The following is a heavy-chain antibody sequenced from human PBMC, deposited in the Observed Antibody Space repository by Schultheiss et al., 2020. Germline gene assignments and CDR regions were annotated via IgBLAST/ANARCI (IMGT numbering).Heavy chain of an antibody. CDR3: ASAYGSGSYAFDI. J-gene: IGHJ3*02. Sequence: GESLKISCAASGFTFSSYGMHWVRQAPGKGLEYVSAISKNGGSTYYANSVKGRFTISRDNSKKTLYLQMGSLRPEDMAVYYCASAYGSGSYAFDIWGQGTMVTVSS. CDR2: ISKNGGST. V-gene: IGHV3-64*01. D-gene: IGHD3-10*01. CDR1: GFTFSSYG.